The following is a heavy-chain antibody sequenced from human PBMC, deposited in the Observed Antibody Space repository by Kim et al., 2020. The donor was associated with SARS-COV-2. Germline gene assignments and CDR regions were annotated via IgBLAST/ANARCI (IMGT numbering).Heavy chain of an antibody. J-gene: IGHJ4*02. CDR3: ARGVPWGATDFFDY. CDR2: IFPGGGT. CDR1: GGSIISNYW. D-gene: IGHD3-16*01. V-gene: IGHV4-4*02. Sequence: SETLSLTCAVSGGSIISNYWWSWVRQPPGKGLEWVGEIFPGGGTNYNPSLKSRVTISLDTSKNQFSLNLTSVTAADTAFYYCARGVPWGATDFFDYWGQGTLVTVSA.